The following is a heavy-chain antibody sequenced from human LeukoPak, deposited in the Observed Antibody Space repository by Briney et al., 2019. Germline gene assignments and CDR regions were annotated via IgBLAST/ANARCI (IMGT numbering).Heavy chain of an antibody. J-gene: IGHJ6*03. CDR2: IYHSGST. D-gene: IGHD2-15*01. V-gene: IGHV4-38-2*01. CDR1: GYSISSGYY. CDR3: ARLSELLPGYYYYYMDV. Sequence: PSETLSLTCAVSGYSISSGYYWGWIRPPPGKGLEWIGIIYHSGSTYYNPSLKSRVTISVDTAKNQFSLKLSSVTAADTAVYYCARLSELLPGYYYYYMDVWGKGTTVTVSS.